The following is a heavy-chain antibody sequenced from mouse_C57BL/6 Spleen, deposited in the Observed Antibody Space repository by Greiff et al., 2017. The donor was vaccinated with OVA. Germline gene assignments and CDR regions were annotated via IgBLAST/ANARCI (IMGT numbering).Heavy chain of an antibody. V-gene: IGHV1-72*01. D-gene: IGHD2-4*01. J-gene: IGHJ4*01. CDR1: GYTFTSYW. Sequence: QVQLQQPGAELVKPGASVKLSCKASGYTFTSYWMHWVKQRPGRGLEWIGRIDPNSGGTKYNEKFKSKATLTVDKPSSTAYMQLSSLTSEDSAVYYCARKGIYYDYDEDAMDYWGQGTSVTVSS. CDR3: ARKGIYYDYDEDAMDY. CDR2: IDPNSGGT.